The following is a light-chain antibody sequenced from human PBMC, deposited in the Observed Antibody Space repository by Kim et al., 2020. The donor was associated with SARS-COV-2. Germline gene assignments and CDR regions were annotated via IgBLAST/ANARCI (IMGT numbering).Light chain of an antibody. J-gene: IGLJ3*02. V-gene: IGLV1-40*01. Sequence: RVTISCTGSSFNFGAGYDVHWYQQVPGTAPKLLINGNNNRPSGVPDRFSGSKSGTSASLAITGLQAEDEADYYCHSYDTSLSEGVFGGGTQLTVL. CDR1: SFNFGAGYD. CDR2: GNN. CDR3: HSYDTSLSEGV.